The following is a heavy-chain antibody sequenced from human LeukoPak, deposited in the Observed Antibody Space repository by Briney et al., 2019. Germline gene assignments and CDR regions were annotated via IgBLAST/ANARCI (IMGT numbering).Heavy chain of an antibody. Sequence: GGSLRLSCAASGFNFSSYWMHWVRQAPGKGLVWVSRINTDGSNTKYADSVKGRFTISRDNAKNTLYLQMNSLRAEDTAVYYCARSRERNCGSTSCYIDLQPTWGQGTLVTVSS. CDR1: GFNFSSYW. CDR2: INTDGSNT. CDR3: ARSRERNCGSTSCYIDLQPT. J-gene: IGHJ1*01. D-gene: IGHD2-2*02. V-gene: IGHV3-74*03.